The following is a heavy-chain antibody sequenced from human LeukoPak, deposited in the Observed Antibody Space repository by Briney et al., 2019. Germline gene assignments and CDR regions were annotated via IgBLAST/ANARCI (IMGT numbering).Heavy chain of an antibody. Sequence: GASVKVSCKASGYTFTSYGISWVRQAPGQGLEWMGWISAYNGNTNYAQKFQGRVTITRNTSISTAYMELSSLRSEDTAVYYCARGRRRGSSGWQNDYWGQGTLVTVSS. J-gene: IGHJ4*02. CDR2: ISAYNGNT. CDR3: ARGRRRGSSGWQNDY. V-gene: IGHV1-18*01. CDR1: GYTFTSYG. D-gene: IGHD6-19*01.